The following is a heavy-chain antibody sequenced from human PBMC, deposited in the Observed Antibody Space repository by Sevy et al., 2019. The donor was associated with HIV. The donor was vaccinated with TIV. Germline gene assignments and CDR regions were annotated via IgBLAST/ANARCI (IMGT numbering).Heavy chain of an antibody. Sequence: GGYLRLSCAASGFTFSSYAMSCVRLAPGKGLEWVSAISGSGYLTYYTDSVKGRFTISRDNSKNTLYLQMNSLRDEDTAVSYCAKEGGGYYYDSSGLFDYWGQGALVTVSS. CDR1: GFTFSSYA. V-gene: IGHV3-23*01. D-gene: IGHD3-22*01. J-gene: IGHJ4*02. CDR2: ISGSGYLT. CDR3: AKEGGGYYYDSSGLFDY.